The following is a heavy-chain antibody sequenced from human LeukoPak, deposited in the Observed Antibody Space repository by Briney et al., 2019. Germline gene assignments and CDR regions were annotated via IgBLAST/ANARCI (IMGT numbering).Heavy chain of an antibody. CDR2: IKRDGSEK. J-gene: IGHJ4*02. CDR1: GLTFSSHW. Sequence: PGGSLRLSCAASGLTFSSHWMNWVRQAPGKGLEWVANIKRDGSEKYYVDSVKGRFTISRDNAKNSLDLQMNSLRVEDTAVYYCARLGPASSGWPESFDYWGQGTLVTVSS. CDR3: ARLGPASSGWPESFDY. V-gene: IGHV3-7*03. D-gene: IGHD6-19*01.